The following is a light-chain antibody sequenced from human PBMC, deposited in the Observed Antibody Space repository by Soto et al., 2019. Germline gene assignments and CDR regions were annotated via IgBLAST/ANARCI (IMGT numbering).Light chain of an antibody. CDR1: QSLLHSNGYNY. CDR2: LGS. Sequence: IVMTQSPLSLPVTPGEPASISCRSSQSLLHSNGYNYLDWYLQKPGQSPQLLIYLGSNRASGVPDRISGSGSGTDYTLEISRVEAEDVGVYYCMQALQTPPTFGQGTKV. CDR3: MQALQTPPT. V-gene: IGKV2-28*01. J-gene: IGKJ1*01.